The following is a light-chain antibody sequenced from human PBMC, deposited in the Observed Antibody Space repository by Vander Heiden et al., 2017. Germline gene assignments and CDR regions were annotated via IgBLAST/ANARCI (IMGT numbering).Light chain of an antibody. CDR1: SSDVGTYNL. Sequence: QSALTQPASVSGSPGQSITISCTGTSSDVGTYNLVSWYQQHPGKAPKLMILEVSKRPSGVSNRFSGSKSGNTASLTISGLQAEDEADYYCCSYAGSSTFAVFGGGTKLTVL. V-gene: IGLV2-23*02. CDR2: EVS. J-gene: IGLJ3*02. CDR3: CSYAGSSTFAV.